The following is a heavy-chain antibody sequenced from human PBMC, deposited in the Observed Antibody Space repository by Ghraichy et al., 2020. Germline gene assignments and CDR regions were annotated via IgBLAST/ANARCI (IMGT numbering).Heavy chain of an antibody. V-gene: IGHV2-5*02. CDR1: GFSYSTTGVG. D-gene: IGHD6-19*01. Sequence: SGPTLVKPAQTLTLTCSFSGFSYSTTGVGVGWIRQPPGKALEWLAVIYWGDDIRYSPSLESRLTITKETPKNQVLLTMTNMDAADTATYYCANLKWLGHNWVDHWGQGIMVTVSS. J-gene: IGHJ5*02. CDR2: IYWGDDI. CDR3: ANLKWLGHNWVDH.